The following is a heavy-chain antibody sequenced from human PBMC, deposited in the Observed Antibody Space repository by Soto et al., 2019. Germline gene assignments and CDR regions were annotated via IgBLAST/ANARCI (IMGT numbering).Heavy chain of an antibody. Sequence: QVQLQESDPGLVKPSQTLSLTCTVSGGSISSGGYYWSWIRQHPGKDLEWIGYIYYSGSTHYNPSLKRRVTISVDTSKNQFSLNLTSVTAADTAVYYCARGEYSRTGDWFDPWGQGSLVTVSS. CDR3: ARGEYSRTGDWFDP. J-gene: IGHJ5*02. D-gene: IGHD6-6*01. CDR1: GGSISSGGYY. V-gene: IGHV4-31*03. CDR2: IYYSGST.